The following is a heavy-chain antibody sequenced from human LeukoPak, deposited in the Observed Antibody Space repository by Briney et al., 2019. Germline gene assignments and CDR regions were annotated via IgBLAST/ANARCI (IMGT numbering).Heavy chain of an antibody. CDR2: ISGSGGST. CDR3: AKEGGYSYGSPVFDY. Sequence: PGGSLRLSCAASGFTFSSYAMSWVRQAPGKGLEWVSAISGSGGSTYYADPVKGRFTISRDNSKNTLYLQMNSLRAEDTAVYYCAKEGGYSYGSPVFDYWGQGTLVTVSS. CDR1: GFTFSSYA. V-gene: IGHV3-23*01. J-gene: IGHJ4*02. D-gene: IGHD5-18*01.